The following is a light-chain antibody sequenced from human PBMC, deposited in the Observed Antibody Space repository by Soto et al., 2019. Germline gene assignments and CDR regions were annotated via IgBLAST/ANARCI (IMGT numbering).Light chain of an antibody. CDR3: QQRSNWPHT. CDR2: DAS. J-gene: IGKJ2*01. CDR1: QSVSSY. Sequence: EIVLTQSPSTLSLSPGERATLSCRASQSVSSYLAWYQQKPGQAPRLLIYDASNRATGIPARFSGSGSGTDFTLTISRLEPEDFAVYYCQQRSNWPHTFGQGTKLEIK. V-gene: IGKV3-11*01.